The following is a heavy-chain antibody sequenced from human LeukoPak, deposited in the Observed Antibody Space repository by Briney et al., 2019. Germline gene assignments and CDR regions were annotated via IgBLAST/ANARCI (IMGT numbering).Heavy chain of an antibody. D-gene: IGHD2-15*01. V-gene: IGHV1-18*01. CDR1: GSTFTIYG. CDR2: ISAYGNT. J-gene: IGHJ4*02. CDR3: ARGIIGYYFDY. Sequence: GASVKVSCKTSGSTFTIYGISWVRQAPGQGLEWMGLISAYGNTNYAQNLQGRVTMTTDTSTSTAYMELRSLRSDDTAVYYCARGIIGYYFDYWGQGTLVTVSS.